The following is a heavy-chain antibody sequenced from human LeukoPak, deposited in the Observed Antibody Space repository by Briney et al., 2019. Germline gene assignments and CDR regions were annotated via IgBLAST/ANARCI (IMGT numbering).Heavy chain of an antibody. CDR1: GFTLSNYW. CDR2: IKQDGNEK. D-gene: IGHD6-13*01. Sequence: GGSLRLSCAASGFTLSNYWMSWVRQAPGKGLEWVANIKQDGNEKSSVASVNGRLTISRDDAQNSLYLQMNSLRAEDTAVYYGARNPMCIAAAIDYWGQGPLVTVSS. J-gene: IGHJ4*02. V-gene: IGHV3-7*01. CDR3: ARNPMCIAAAIDY.